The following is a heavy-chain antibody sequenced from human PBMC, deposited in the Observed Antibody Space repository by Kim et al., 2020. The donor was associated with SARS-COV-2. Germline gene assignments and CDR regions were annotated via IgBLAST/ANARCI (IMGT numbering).Heavy chain of an antibody. J-gene: IGHJ5*02. V-gene: IGHV1-24*01. D-gene: IGHD2-15*01. CDR2: FDPDDGET. CDR3: ATGRVAGPPAWFDP. CDR1: GYTLTELS. Sequence: ASVKVSCKVSGYTLTELSMHWVRQAPGQGLEWMGGFDPDDGETIYAQKFQGRVTMTEDTSTDTAYMELSSLRSEDTAVYYCATGRVAGPPAWFDPWGQGTLVTVSS.